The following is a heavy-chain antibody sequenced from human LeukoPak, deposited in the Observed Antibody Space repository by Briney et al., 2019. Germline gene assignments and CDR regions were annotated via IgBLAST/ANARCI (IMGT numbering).Heavy chain of an antibody. CDR1: GFTFSSYA. CDR3: AKDFTKYCSSTSCFHGGDY. CDR2: ISYDGSNK. J-gene: IGHJ4*02. V-gene: IGHV3-30*04. Sequence: GGSLRLSCAASGFTFSSYAMHWVRQAPGKGLEWVAVISYDGSNKYYADSVKGRFTISRDNSKNTLYLQMNSLRAEDTAVYYCAKDFTKYCSSTSCFHGGDYWGQGTLLTVSS. D-gene: IGHD2-2*01.